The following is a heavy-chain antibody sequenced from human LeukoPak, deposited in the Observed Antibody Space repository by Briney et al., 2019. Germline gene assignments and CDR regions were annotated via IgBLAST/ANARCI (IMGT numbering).Heavy chain of an antibody. D-gene: IGHD3-10*01. Sequence: SETLSLTCTVSGGSISSYYWSWIRQPPGKGLEWIGYIYYSGSTNYNPSLKSRVTISVDTSKNQFSLKLSSVTAADTAVYYCASKAYDSGRTFDYWGQGTLVTVSS. CDR1: GGSISSYY. V-gene: IGHV4-59*01. CDR2: IYYSGST. J-gene: IGHJ4*02. CDR3: ASKAYDSGRTFDY.